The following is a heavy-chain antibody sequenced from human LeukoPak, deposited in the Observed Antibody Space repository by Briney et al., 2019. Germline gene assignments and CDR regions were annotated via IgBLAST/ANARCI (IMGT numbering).Heavy chain of an antibody. Sequence: KASETLSLTCTVSGGSISSSSYYWGWIRQPPGKGLEWIGSIDYSGSTYYNPSLKSRVTISVDTSKNQFSLKLSSVTAADTAVYYCARMITMVRGVLNRIDYWGQGTLVTVSS. CDR2: IDYSGST. CDR1: GGSISSSSYY. CDR3: ARMITMVRGVLNRIDY. J-gene: IGHJ4*02. V-gene: IGHV4-39*07. D-gene: IGHD3-10*01.